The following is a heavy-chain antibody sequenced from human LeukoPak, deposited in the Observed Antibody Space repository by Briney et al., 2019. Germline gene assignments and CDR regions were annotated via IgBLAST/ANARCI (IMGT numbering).Heavy chain of an antibody. J-gene: IGHJ4*02. D-gene: IGHD6-13*01. CDR1: GFTFSSYA. V-gene: IGHV3-23*01. CDR3: AKDMLAGTTPRTDF. CDR2: ISGSGGST. Sequence: PGGSLRLSCAASGFTFSSYAMSWVHQAPGKGLEWVSAISGSGGSTYYADSVKGRFTISRDNSKNTLYLQMNSLRAEDTAVYYCAKDMLAGTTPRTDFWGQGTLVTVSS.